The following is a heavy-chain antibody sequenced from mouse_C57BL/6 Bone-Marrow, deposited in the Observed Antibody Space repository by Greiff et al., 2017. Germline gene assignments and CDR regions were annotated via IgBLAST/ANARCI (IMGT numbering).Heavy chain of an antibody. V-gene: IGHV1-55*01. CDR3: ARNYGSSLWFAY. J-gene: IGHJ3*01. Sequence: QVQLQQPGAELVKPGASVKMSCKASGYTFTSYWITRVKQRPGQGLEWIGDIDPGRGSTNYNEKFKSKATLTVDTSSSTAYMQLSSLTSEDSAVYYCARNYGSSLWFAYWGQGTLVTVSA. D-gene: IGHD1-1*01. CDR1: GYTFTSYW. CDR2: IDPGRGST.